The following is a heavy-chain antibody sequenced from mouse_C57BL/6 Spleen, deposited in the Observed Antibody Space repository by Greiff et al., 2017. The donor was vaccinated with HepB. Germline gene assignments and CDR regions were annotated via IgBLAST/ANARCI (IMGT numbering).Heavy chain of an antibody. CDR2: IYPGDGDT. CDR3: AREGGQLRDFDY. CDR1: GYAFSSSW. J-gene: IGHJ2*01. D-gene: IGHD3-2*02. V-gene: IGHV1-82*01. Sequence: QVQLQQSGPELVKPGASVKISCKASGYAFSSSWMNWVKQRPGKGLEWIGRIYPGDGDTNYNGKFKGKATLTADKSSSTAYMQLSSLTSEDSAVYFCAREGGQLRDFDYWGQGTTLTVSS.